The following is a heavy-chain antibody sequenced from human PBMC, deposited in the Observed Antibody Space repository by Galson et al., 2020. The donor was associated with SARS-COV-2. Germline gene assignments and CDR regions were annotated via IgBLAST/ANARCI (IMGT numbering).Heavy chain of an antibody. CDR1: GYTFTSYG. Sequence: ASVEVSCKASGYTFTSYGISWVRQAPGQGLEWMGWISAYNGNTNYAQKLQGRVTMTTDTSTSTAYMELRSLRSDDTAVYYCARDKGGMERPYYYYGMDVWGQGTTVTVSS. CDR3: ARDKGGMERPYYYYGMDV. V-gene: IGHV1-18*01. D-gene: IGHD1-1*01. CDR2: ISAYNGNT. J-gene: IGHJ6*02.